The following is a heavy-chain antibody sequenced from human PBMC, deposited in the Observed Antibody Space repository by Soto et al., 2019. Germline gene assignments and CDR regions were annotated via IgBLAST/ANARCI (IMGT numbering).Heavy chain of an antibody. CDR3: AKGGRSSGPTCRTWFDX. J-gene: IGHJ4*02. V-gene: IGHV3-23*01. CDR1: GFTFSSYA. D-gene: IGHD6-19*01. CDR2: ISCSGGST. Sequence: GGSLRLSCAASGFTFSSYAMSWVRQAPGKGLEWVSSISCSGGSTYYADSVKGRFTISRDNYKNTLYLQMNSRRAEDTAVYYCAKGGRSSGPTCRTWFDXWGQATLVTVSX.